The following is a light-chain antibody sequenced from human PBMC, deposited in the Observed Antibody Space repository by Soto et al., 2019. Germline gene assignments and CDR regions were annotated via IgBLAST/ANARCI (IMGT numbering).Light chain of an antibody. CDR3: NSYTSSSTRV. CDR2: EVN. Sequence: QSVLTQPASVSGSPGQSITISCTGTSSDVGGYNYVSWYQQHPGKAPKLMIYEVNNRPSGVSNRFSGSKSGNTVSLTISGLQAEDEADYYCNSYTSSSTRVFGGGTKLTVL. J-gene: IGLJ2*01. V-gene: IGLV2-14*01. CDR1: SSDVGGYNY.